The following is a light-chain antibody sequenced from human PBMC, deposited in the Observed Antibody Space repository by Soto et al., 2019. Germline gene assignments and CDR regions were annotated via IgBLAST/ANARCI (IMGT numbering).Light chain of an antibody. CDR2: EVN. Sequence: QSVLTQPPSASGFPGQSVTISCTGTSSDVGGYNHVSWYQHHPGKAPKLIIHEVNVRPSGVPNRFSGSKSGNTASLTVSGLQADDEADYYCSSYAGSYNYVFGTGTKVTVL. J-gene: IGLJ1*01. CDR1: SSDVGGYNH. V-gene: IGLV2-8*01. CDR3: SSYAGSYNYV.